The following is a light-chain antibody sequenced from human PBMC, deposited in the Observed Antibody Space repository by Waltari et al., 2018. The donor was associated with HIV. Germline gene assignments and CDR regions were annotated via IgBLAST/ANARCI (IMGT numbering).Light chain of an antibody. CDR1: RSTVGGYNF. CDR2: DVT. CDR3: CSFAGGSTYV. V-gene: IGLV2-23*02. Sequence: QSALTPPSSVSVSPGQSITISSPGTRSTVGGYNFVSWYQQHPGKAPTLMIYDVTERPSGVSNRFSGSKSGNTASLTISGLQAEDEAIYYCCSFAGGSTYVFGTMTMVTVL. J-gene: IGLJ1*01.